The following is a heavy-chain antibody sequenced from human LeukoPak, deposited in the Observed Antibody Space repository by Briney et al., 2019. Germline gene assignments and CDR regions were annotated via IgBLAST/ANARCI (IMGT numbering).Heavy chain of an antibody. D-gene: IGHD3-22*01. CDR1: GFTFSSYA. CDR3: ARVISATYCYDGFDY. J-gene: IGHJ4*02. Sequence: GRSLRLSCAASGFTFSSYAMHWVRQAPGKGLEWVAVISYDGSNKYYPDSVKGRFTISRDNSTNTLYLQLNSLRADDTAVYYCARVISATYCYDGFDYWGQGTLVTVSS. V-gene: IGHV3-30*04. CDR2: ISYDGSNK.